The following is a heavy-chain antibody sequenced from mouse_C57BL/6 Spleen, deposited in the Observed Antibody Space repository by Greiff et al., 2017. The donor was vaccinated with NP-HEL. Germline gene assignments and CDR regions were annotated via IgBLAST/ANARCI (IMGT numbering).Heavy chain of an antibody. CDR3: ARWNTTVPDYFDY. CDR1: GYTFTSYW. D-gene: IGHD1-1*01. CDR2: IDPSDSYT. V-gene: IGHV1-69*01. Sequence: VQLQQSGAELVMPGASVKLSCKASGYTFTSYWMHWVKQRPGQGLEWIGEIDPSDSYTNYNQKFKGKSTLTVDKSSSTAYMQLSSLTSEDSAVYYCARWNTTVPDYFDYWGQGTTLTVSS. J-gene: IGHJ2*01.